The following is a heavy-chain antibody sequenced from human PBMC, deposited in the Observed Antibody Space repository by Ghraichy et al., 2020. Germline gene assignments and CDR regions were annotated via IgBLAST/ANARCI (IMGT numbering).Heavy chain of an antibody. CDR2: IYTSGST. CDR3: AREKRRRVVPALNENWFDP. CDR1: GGSISSYY. Sequence: SETLSLTCTVSGGSISSYYWSWIRQPAGKGLEWIGRIYTSGSTNYNPSLKSRVTMSVDTSKNQFSLKLSSVTAADTAVYYFAREKRRRVVPALNENWFDPWGQGTLVTVSS. J-gene: IGHJ5*02. D-gene: IGHD2-2*01. V-gene: IGHV4-4*07.